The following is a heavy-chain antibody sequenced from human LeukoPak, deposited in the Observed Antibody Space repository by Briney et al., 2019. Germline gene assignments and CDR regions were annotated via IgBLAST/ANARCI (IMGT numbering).Heavy chain of an antibody. CDR3: VRDAGHIWYGRFDY. CDR2: ISTASGYI. J-gene: IGHJ4*02. CDR1: GFSFSSYS. D-gene: IGHD3-10*01. Sequence: GGSLRLSCAASGFSFSSYSMNWVRQAPRKGLEWGSSISTASGYIYYADSLKGRFTISRDNAKKSLSLQMNSLRAEDTAVYYCVRDAGHIWYGRFDYWGQGALVTVSS. V-gene: IGHV3-21*01.